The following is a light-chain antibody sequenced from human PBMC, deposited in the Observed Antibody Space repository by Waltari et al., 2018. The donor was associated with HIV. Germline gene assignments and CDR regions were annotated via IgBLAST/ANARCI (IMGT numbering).Light chain of an antibody. V-gene: IGLV1-51*01. CDR1: SPNIGTNY. CDR3: GTWDTSLTAGV. Sequence: QSVLTQPPSVSAAPGQKVTISCSGSSPNIGTNYVSLFQQPPGTAPKLLIYDNHKRPSGIPDRFSASRSGTSATLAVTGLQIGDEADYYCGTWDTSLTAGVFGGGTKLTVL. J-gene: IGLJ3*02. CDR2: DNH.